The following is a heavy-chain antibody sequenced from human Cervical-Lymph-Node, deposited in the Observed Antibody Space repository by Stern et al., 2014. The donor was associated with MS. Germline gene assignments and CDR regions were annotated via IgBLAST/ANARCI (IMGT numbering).Heavy chain of an antibody. V-gene: IGHV3-33*01. D-gene: IGHD2-15*01. CDR1: GFSFSTYG. CDR3: ARPQKYCSGGSCYDWGFDY. J-gene: IGHJ4*02. Sequence: MQLVESGGGVVQPGRSLRLSCAASGFSFSTYGMHWVRQAPGKGLEWVAVIWYDGSEKYYVDSVKGRFTISRDNSKNTLYLQMNSLRVEDTAVYYCARPQKYCSGGSCYDWGFDYWGQGTLVTVSS. CDR2: IWYDGSEK.